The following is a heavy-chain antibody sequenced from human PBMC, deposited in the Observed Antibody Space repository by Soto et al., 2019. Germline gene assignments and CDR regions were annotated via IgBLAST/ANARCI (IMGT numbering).Heavy chain of an antibody. V-gene: IGHV3-23*01. J-gene: IGHJ3*01. CDR3: AKDSGLPDFGIVMHAFDV. CDR2: ISGLVNGV. CDR1: GFTFRDFA. D-gene: IGHD3-3*01. Sequence: PGVSLRLSCAASGFTFRDFAMSWVRQAPGRGLEWVSTISGLVNGVFYADSVRGRFTVSRDNSKNTLHLQMNSLRAEDTALYYCAKDSGLPDFGIVMHAFDVWGQGTMVTVSS.